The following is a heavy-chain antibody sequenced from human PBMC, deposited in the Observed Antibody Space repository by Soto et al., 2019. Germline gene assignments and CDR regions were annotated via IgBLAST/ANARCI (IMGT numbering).Heavy chain of an antibody. D-gene: IGHD5-18*01. J-gene: IGHJ4*02. Sequence: SETLSLTCTVSGGSISNNYYWNWIRQPPGKELEWIGYIYYSGSTNYNPSLKSRVTISVDTSKNQFSLKLSSVTAADTAVYYCARTLGGYSYGPLDYWGQGTLVTVSS. CDR2: IYYSGST. CDR3: ARTLGGYSYGPLDY. V-gene: IGHV4-59*08. CDR1: GGSISNNYY.